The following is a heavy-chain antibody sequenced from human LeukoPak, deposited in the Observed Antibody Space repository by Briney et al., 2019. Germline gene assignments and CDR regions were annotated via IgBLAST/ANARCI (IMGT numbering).Heavy chain of an antibody. Sequence: GGSLRLSCAASGFTFSSYSMNWVRQAPGKGLEWVSSISSSSSYIYYADSVKGRFTISRDNAKNSLYLQMNSLRAEDTAVYYCARSHSGYVAFDYWGQGTLVTVSS. D-gene: IGHD5-12*01. CDR1: GFTFSSYS. V-gene: IGHV3-21*01. CDR3: ARSHSGYVAFDY. J-gene: IGHJ4*02. CDR2: ISSSSSYI.